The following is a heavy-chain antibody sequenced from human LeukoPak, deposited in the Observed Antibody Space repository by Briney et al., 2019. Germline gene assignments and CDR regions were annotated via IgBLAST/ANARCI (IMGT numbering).Heavy chain of an antibody. D-gene: IGHD6-13*01. Sequence: KPSETLSLTCTVSGGSISSYYWSWIRQPPGKGLEWIGYIYTSGSTNYNPSLKSRVTISVDTSKNQFSLKLSSVTAADTAVYYCARLRSPYSSSWYVGRGSWFDPWGQGTLVTVSS. CDR2: IYTSGST. J-gene: IGHJ5*02. CDR1: GGSISSYY. V-gene: IGHV4-4*09. CDR3: ARLRSPYSSSWYVGRGSWFDP.